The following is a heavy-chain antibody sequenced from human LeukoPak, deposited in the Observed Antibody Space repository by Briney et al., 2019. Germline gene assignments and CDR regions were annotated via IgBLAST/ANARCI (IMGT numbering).Heavy chain of an antibody. J-gene: IGHJ4*02. Sequence: GGSLRLSCAASGFTFSSYGMHWVRQAPGKGLEWVAVMWYDGSTKYYADSVKGRFTISRDNSKNTLYLQMDILRAEDTSVYYCAKDGAASTYFDNWGPGTLVTVSS. V-gene: IGHV3-33*06. CDR1: GFTFSSYG. CDR3: AKDGAASTYFDN. CDR2: MWYDGSTK. D-gene: IGHD4/OR15-4a*01.